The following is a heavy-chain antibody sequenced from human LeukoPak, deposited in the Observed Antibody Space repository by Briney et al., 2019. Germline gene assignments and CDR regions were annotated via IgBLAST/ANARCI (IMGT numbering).Heavy chain of an antibody. V-gene: IGHV3-48*01. CDR2: FSSDNSTK. CDR3: AKGAIRITMIVVVIRRGNYYFDY. CDR1: GFTFSSYS. D-gene: IGHD3-22*01. Sequence: GGSLRLSCAASGFTFSSYSMNWVRQAPGKGLEWVSYFSSDNSTKYYADSVKGRFTISRDNAKNSLFLQMNSLRAEDTAVYYCAKGAIRITMIVVVIRRGNYYFDYWGQGTLVTVSS. J-gene: IGHJ4*02.